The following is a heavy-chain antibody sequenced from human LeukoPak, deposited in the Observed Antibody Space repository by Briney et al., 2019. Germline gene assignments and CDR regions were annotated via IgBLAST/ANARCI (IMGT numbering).Heavy chain of an antibody. Sequence: GGSLRLSCAASGFAFSSYAMGWVRQAPGKGLEWVSAISGSGGSTYYADSVKGRFTISRDNSKNTLYLQMNSLRAEDTAVYYCAKELRGYSYVSDYWGQGTLVTVSS. CDR3: AKELRGYSYVSDY. CDR2: ISGSGGST. J-gene: IGHJ4*02. CDR1: GFAFSSYA. V-gene: IGHV3-23*01. D-gene: IGHD5-18*01.